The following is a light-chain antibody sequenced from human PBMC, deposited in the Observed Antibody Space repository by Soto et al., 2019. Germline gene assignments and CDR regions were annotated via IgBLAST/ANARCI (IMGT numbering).Light chain of an antibody. CDR1: QSVNSN. CDR3: QQSNTWPPYT. J-gene: IGKJ2*01. CDR2: GAS. V-gene: IGKV3-15*01. Sequence: EIVMTQSPATLSVSPGERATLSCRASQSVNSNLAWYQQKPGQAPRLLIDGASTRATGIPARFSGSGSGTEFTLTISSLQSEDFAVYYCQQSNTWPPYTFGQGTKLEIK.